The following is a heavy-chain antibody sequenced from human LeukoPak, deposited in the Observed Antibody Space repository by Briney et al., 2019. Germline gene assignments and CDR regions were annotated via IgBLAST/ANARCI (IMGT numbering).Heavy chain of an antibody. Sequence: GGSLRLSCAASGFTFSSYATHWVRQAPGKGLEWVAVISYDGSNKYYADSVKGRFTISRDNSKNTLYLQMNSLRAEDTAVYYCARDLLNKDYGDFPNWFDPWGQGTLVTVSS. J-gene: IGHJ5*02. CDR1: GFTFSSYA. V-gene: IGHV3-30*04. CDR3: ARDLLNKDYGDFPNWFDP. CDR2: ISYDGSNK. D-gene: IGHD4-17*01.